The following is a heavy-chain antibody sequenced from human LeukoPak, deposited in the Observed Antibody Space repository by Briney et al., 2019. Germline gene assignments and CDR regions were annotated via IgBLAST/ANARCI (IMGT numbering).Heavy chain of an antibody. J-gene: IGHJ2*01. CDR1: GGSISPYY. Sequence: PSKTLSLTCTASGGSISPYYWTWIRQSPGKALEWIGYIYYSGRTSYNPSLKSRVTMSVDTSKNQFSLQLSSVTAADTAVYYCARDGNPWNLDVWGRGTLVTVSS. V-gene: IGHV4-59*01. D-gene: IGHD1-26*01. CDR3: ARDGNPWNLDV. CDR2: IYYSGRT.